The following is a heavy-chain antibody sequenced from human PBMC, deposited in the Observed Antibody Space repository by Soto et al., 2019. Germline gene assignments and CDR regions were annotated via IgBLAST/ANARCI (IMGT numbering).Heavy chain of an antibody. J-gene: IGHJ4*02. CDR3: ARVSDDLTSNFDY. CDR1: RFTFTIYS. CDR2: ISSTTNYI. V-gene: IGHV3-21*06. Sequence: LRLSSAASRFTFTIYSMNLVRQAPGQGLEWSSSISSTTNYIYYGDSMKGRFTISRDHAKNSLYLEMNSLRAEDTAVYYCARVSDDLTSNFDYWGQGTLVTVSS. D-gene: IGHD1-1*01.